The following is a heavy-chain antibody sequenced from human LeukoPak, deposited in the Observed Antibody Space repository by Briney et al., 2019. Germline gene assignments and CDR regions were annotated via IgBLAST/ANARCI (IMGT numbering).Heavy chain of an antibody. V-gene: IGHV3-74*01. CDR1: GFTFSGYS. Sequence: PGGSLRLSCAASGFTFSGYSMHWVSQAPGKGLVWVSRINTDGSTTTYADSVKGRFTISRDNAKNTLYLQMSSLRAEDTAVYFCARNFYYGHDYWGQGTLVTVSS. D-gene: IGHD3-10*01. J-gene: IGHJ4*02. CDR2: INTDGSTT. CDR3: ARNFYYGHDY.